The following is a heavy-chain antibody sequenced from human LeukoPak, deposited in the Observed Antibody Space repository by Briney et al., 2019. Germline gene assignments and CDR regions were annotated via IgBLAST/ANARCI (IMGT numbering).Heavy chain of an antibody. J-gene: IGHJ4*02. D-gene: IGHD6-13*01. CDR3: VRLRFSSTTPDY. CDR2: IYYGGNI. CDR1: GGSISDIGSSSYY. Sequence: NPSETMSLTCTVSGGSISDIGSSSYYWGWIRQPPGKGLEWIGSIYYGGNIFYNPSLQNRVTISLYTSKNQFALKLSSVTAADTAVYYCVRLRFSSTTPDYWGQGTLVTVSS. V-gene: IGHV4-39*01.